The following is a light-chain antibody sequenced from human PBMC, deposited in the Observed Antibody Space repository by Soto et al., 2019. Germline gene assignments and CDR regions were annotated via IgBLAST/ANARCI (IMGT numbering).Light chain of an antibody. CDR3: SAWDDSLSAYV. Sequence: QSVLTQPPSASGTPGQRVTISCSGSSSNIGSDFVYWYQQLPGTAPKLLIYHNYQRPSGVPDRFSGSKSGTSGSLAISDHRSEDEADYYCSAWDDSLSAYVFGAGTKLTVL. J-gene: IGLJ1*01. CDR2: HNY. V-gene: IGLV1-47*01. CDR1: SSNIGSDF.